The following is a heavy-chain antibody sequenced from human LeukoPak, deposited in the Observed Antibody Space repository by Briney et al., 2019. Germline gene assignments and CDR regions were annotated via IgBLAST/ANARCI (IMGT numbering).Heavy chain of an antibody. CDR2: IYDSGST. CDR3: ARDRHFFDTSLGY. Sequence: SETLSLTCTVSGGSFSSSYWNWIRQSPGKGLEWIGYIYDSGSTKYNPSLKSRVTISIDTSKNQFSLKLSSVTAADTAVYYCARDRHFFDTSLGYWGQGTLVTVSS. D-gene: IGHD3-22*01. CDR1: GGSFSSSY. V-gene: IGHV4-59*01. J-gene: IGHJ4*02.